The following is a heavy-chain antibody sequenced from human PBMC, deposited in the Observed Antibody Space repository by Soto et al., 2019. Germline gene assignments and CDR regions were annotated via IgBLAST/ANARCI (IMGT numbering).Heavy chain of an antibody. CDR2: VYYSGTT. CDR3: ARMSYFYGKWSFAL. J-gene: IGHJ2*01. Sequence: PSETLSLTCTVSGASINNNDYYWSWIRQTPGKGLEWIGYVYYSGTTDYIPSLKSRLSMSIDKSQNQFTLKLNSVTAADTATYYCARMSYFYGKWSFALWGRGPLVT. D-gene: IGHD3-10*01. V-gene: IGHV4-30-4*01. CDR1: GASINNNDYY.